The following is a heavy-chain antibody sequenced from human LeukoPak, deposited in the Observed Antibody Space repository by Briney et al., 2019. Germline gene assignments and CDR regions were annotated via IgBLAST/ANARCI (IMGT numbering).Heavy chain of an antibody. J-gene: IGHJ5*02. Sequence: EASVKVSCKASGYTFTSYGISWVRQAPGQGLEWMGWISAYNGNTNYAQKLQGRVTMTTDTSTSTAYMELRSLRSDDTAVYYCARDRAYYYDSSGPQNPWGQGILVTVSS. CDR3: ARDRAYYYDSSGPQNP. CDR1: GYTFTSYG. CDR2: ISAYNGNT. D-gene: IGHD3-22*01. V-gene: IGHV1-18*01.